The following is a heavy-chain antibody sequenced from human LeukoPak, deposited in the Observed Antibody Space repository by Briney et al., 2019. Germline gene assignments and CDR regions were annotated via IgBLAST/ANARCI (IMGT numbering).Heavy chain of an antibody. D-gene: IGHD2-15*01. CDR2: IYYSGST. CDR3: AGGYCSGGSCHINSYYDYGMDV. J-gene: IGHJ6*02. CDR1: GGSVSSGSYY. V-gene: IGHV4-61*01. Sequence: SEALSLTCTVSGGSVSSGSYYWSWIRQPPGKGLEWIGYIYYSGSTNYNPSLKSRVTISVDASKNQFSLRLSSVTAADTAVYYCAGGYCSGGSCHINSYYDYGMDVWGQGTTVTVSS.